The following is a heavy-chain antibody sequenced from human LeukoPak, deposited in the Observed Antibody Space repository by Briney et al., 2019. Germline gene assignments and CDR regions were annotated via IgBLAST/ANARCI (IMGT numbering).Heavy chain of an antibody. V-gene: IGHV1-18*01. D-gene: IGHD3-16*01. CDR1: GYTFISYG. Sequence: ASVKVSCKASGYTFISYGIGWVRQAPGQGLEWMGWISAYNGNTNYAQNLQGRVTMTTDTSTSTACMELRSLRSDDTAVYYCARDLGIMITSYYFDYWGQGTLVTVSS. CDR3: ARDLGIMITSYYFDY. J-gene: IGHJ4*02. CDR2: ISAYNGNT.